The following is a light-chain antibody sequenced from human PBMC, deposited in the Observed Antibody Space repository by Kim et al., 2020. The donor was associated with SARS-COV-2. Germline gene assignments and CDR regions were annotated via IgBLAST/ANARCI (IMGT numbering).Light chain of an antibody. CDR3: QQFNSYPLYT. V-gene: IGKV1-13*02. CDR2: DAS. CDR1: QGISSA. Sequence: AIQLTQSPSSLSASVGDRVTITCRASQGISSALAWYKQKPGKAPKLLIYDASSLESGVPSRFSGSGSGTDFTLTISSLQPEDFATYYCQQFNSYPLYTFGQGTKLEIK. J-gene: IGKJ2*01.